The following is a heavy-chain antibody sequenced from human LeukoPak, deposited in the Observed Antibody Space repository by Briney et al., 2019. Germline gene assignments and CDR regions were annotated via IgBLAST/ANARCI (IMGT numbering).Heavy chain of an antibody. CDR3: ARALTGYSSGWYRLLDY. J-gene: IGHJ4*02. D-gene: IGHD6-19*01. CDR2: INPSGGST. Sequence: GASVKVSCKAPGYSFTSYYMHWVRQAPGQGLEWMGIINPSGGSTSYAQKFQVRVTMTRDTSTSTVYMELSSLRSEDTAVYYCARALTGYSSGWYRLLDYWGQGTLVTVSS. V-gene: IGHV1-46*01. CDR1: GYSFTSYY.